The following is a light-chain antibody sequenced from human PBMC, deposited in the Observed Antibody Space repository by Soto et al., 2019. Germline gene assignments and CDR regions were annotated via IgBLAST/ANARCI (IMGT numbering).Light chain of an antibody. CDR1: SSDIGSYNH. J-gene: IGLJ1*01. CDR3: ISYTDRQSYL. V-gene: IGLV2-14*03. CDR2: AVG. Sequence: QSVRTQRASVSGSPGQSITISCSGTSSDIGSYNHVAWYQQFPGKSPKLMIYAVGDRPSGVSDRFSGSKSGITASLTISGLQTEDEADYYCISYTDRQSYLFGTGTKVTVL.